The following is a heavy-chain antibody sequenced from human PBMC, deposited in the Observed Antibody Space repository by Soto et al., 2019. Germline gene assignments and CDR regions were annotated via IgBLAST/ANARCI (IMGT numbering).Heavy chain of an antibody. V-gene: IGHV1-3*01. D-gene: IGHD3-3*01. CDR1: GYTFTSYA. Sequence: ASVKVSCKASGYTFTSYAMHWVLQAPGQRLEWMGWINAGNGNTKYSQKFQGRVTITRDTSASTAYMELSSLRSEDTAVYYCASAAKYYDFWSGYSPFDYWGQGTLVTVSS. CDR2: INAGNGNT. J-gene: IGHJ4*02. CDR3: ASAAKYYDFWSGYSPFDY.